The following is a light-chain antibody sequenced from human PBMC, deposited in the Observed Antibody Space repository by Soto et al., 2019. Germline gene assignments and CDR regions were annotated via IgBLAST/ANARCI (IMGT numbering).Light chain of an antibody. V-gene: IGLV2-14*03. CDR2: EVS. CDR3: SSYTASSTLV. J-gene: IGLJ1*01. CDR1: SSDVGGYNY. Sequence: QSALTQPASVSGSPGQSITISCTGTSSDVGGYNYVSWSQQHPGEAPKLLISEVSNRPSGVSNRFSGSKSGNTASLTISGLQADDEADYYCSSYTASSTLVFGTGTKLTVL.